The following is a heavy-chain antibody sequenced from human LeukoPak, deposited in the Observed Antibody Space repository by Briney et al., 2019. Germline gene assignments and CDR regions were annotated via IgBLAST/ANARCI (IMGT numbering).Heavy chain of an antibody. D-gene: IGHD4-17*01. CDR1: GGTFSSNA. V-gene: IGHV1-69*04. Sequence: GASVKVSCKASGGTFSSNAISWVRQAPGQGLEWMGRIIPILGIANYAQKFQGRVTITADKSTSTAYMELSSLRSEDTAVYYCARDFQQAYGDYGDCFDYWGQGTLVTVSS. J-gene: IGHJ4*02. CDR3: ARDFQQAYGDYGDCFDY. CDR2: IIPILGIA.